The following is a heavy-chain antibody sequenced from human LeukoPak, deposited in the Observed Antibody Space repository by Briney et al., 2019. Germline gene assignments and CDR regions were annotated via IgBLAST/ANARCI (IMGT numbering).Heavy chain of an antibody. Sequence: SETLSLTCTVSGDSIRSYYWSWIRQPPGKGLEWIGYIYYSGSTTYNPSLKSRVTISIDRSKNQFSLKLSSVTAADTAVYYCARESPLGRCLQWWGQGTLVTVSS. V-gene: IGHV4-59*01. CDR3: ARESPLGRCLQW. CDR2: IYYSGST. CDR1: GDSIRSYY. D-gene: IGHD2-15*01. J-gene: IGHJ4*02.